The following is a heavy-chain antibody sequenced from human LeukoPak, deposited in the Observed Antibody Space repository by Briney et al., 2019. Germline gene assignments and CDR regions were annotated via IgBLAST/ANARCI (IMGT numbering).Heavy chain of an antibody. Sequence: GRSLRLSCEGSGFTFGDSTMHWVRQPPGKGLEWVAVISSDGSKQYYADSVKGRLTISRDNSKNALYLQMNSLRAEDTAVYYCARTLAVAGTNYYYYMDVWGKGTTVTVSS. CDR3: ARTLAVAGTNYYYYMDV. V-gene: IGHV3-30-3*01. CDR2: ISSDGSKQ. D-gene: IGHD6-19*01. CDR1: GFTFGDST. J-gene: IGHJ6*03.